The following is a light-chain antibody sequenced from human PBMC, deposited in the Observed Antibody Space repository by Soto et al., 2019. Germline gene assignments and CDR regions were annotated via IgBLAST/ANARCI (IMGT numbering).Light chain of an antibody. J-gene: IGKJ4*02. CDR1: ESLLYDNGYVF. CDR3: EHAPQRSCT. CDR2: LGS. Sequence: DIVMTQSPLSLPVTPGEPASISCRPSESLLYDNGYVFLDWYLKKPGQPPQLLIYLGSKLASGVPERFSVRVSGTGFTLNNSRVVAEYGVVYYYEHAPQRSCTLGGGTTVASK. V-gene: IGKV2-28*01.